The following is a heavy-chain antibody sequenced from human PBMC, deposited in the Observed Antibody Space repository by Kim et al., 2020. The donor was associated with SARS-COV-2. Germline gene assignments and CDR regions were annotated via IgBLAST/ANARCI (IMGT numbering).Heavy chain of an antibody. Sequence: GGSLRLSCAASGFTFSSYGMYWVRQAPGKGLEWVAVISYDGSNKYYADSVKGRFTISRDNSKSTLYLQMNSLRAEDTAVYYCATDLPHYYGSGSYPYYYYGMDVWGQGTTVTVSS. CDR1: GFTFSSYG. CDR2: ISYDGSNK. CDR3: ATDLPHYYGSGSYPYYYYGMDV. J-gene: IGHJ6*02. D-gene: IGHD3-10*01. V-gene: IGHV3-30*03.